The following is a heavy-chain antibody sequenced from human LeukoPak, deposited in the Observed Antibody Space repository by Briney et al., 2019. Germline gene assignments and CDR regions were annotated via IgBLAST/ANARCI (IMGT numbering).Heavy chain of an antibody. Sequence: GGSLRLSCAASGFTFSSYAMSWVRQAPGKGLEWVPAISGSGGSTYYADSVKGRFTISRDNSKNTLYLQMNSLRAEDTAVYYCAISSSWYGIFLYWGQGTLVTVSS. J-gene: IGHJ4*02. V-gene: IGHV3-23*01. CDR2: ISGSGGST. CDR3: AISSSWYGIFLY. CDR1: GFTFSSYA. D-gene: IGHD6-13*01.